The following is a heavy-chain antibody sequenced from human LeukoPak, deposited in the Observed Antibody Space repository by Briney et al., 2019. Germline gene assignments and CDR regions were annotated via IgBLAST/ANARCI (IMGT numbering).Heavy chain of an antibody. D-gene: IGHD1-1*01. CDR1: GFTFSSYA. CDR3: AKWILTPGTNGTTSVRYFDY. Sequence: PGGSLRLSCAASGFTFSSYAMSWVRQAPGKGLEWVSAISGSGGSTYYADSVKGRFTISRDNSKNTLYLQMNSLRAEDTAVYYCAKWILTPGTNGTTSVRYFDYWGQGTLVTVSS. V-gene: IGHV3-23*01. CDR2: ISGSGGST. J-gene: IGHJ4*02.